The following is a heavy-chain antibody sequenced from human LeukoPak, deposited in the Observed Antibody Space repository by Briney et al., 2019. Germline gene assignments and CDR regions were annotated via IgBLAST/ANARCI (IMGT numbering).Heavy chain of an antibody. CDR3: ARDRGYDYVWGSYGY. Sequence: KPGGSLRLSCAASGFTFSSYSMNWVRPAPGKGLEWVSSISSSSSYIYYADSVKGRFTISRDNAKNSLYLQMNSLRAEDTAVYYCARDRGYDYVWGSYGYWGQGTLVTVSS. D-gene: IGHD3-16*01. J-gene: IGHJ4*02. CDR1: GFTFSSYS. CDR2: ISSSSSYI. V-gene: IGHV3-21*01.